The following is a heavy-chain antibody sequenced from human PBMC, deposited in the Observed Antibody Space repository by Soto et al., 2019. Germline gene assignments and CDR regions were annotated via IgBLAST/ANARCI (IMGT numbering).Heavy chain of an antibody. V-gene: IGHV3-53*01. CDR3: AREWELPNYYGMDV. Sequence: GGSLRLSCAASGFTVSSNYMSWVRQSPGKGLEWVSVIYSGGSTYYADSVKGRFTISRDNSKNTVHLQMNSLRAEDTAVYYCAREWELPNYYGMDVWGQGTTVTVSS. J-gene: IGHJ6*02. D-gene: IGHD1-26*01. CDR1: GFTVSSNY. CDR2: IYSGGST.